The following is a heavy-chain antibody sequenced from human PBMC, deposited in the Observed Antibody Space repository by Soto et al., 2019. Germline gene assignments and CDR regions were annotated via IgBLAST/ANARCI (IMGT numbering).Heavy chain of an antibody. Sequence: SVKVSCKASGGTFSSYAISWVRQAPGQGLEWMGGIIPIFGTANYAQKFQDRVTITADESTSTAYMELSSLRSEDTAVYYCANGSGSYYNGYYYYGMDVWGQGTTVTVSS. J-gene: IGHJ6*02. D-gene: IGHD3-10*01. V-gene: IGHV1-69*13. CDR3: ANGSGSYYNGYYYYGMDV. CDR1: GGTFSSYA. CDR2: IIPIFGTA.